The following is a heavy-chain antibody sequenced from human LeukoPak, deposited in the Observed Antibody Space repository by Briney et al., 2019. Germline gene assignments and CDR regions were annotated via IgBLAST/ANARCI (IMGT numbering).Heavy chain of an antibody. CDR2: IYHSGST. J-gene: IGHJ6*03. V-gene: IGHV4-38-2*02. CDR1: GYSISSGYY. CDR3: ARARSSGYYSHRSLGYYYYYYMDV. Sequence: SETLSLTCTVSGYSISSGYYWGWLRQPPGRGLEWIGTIYHSGSTYYNPSLKSRVTISVDTSKNQFSLKLSSVAAADTAVYYCARARSSGYYSHRSLGYYYYYYMDVWGKGTTVTISS. D-gene: IGHD3-22*01.